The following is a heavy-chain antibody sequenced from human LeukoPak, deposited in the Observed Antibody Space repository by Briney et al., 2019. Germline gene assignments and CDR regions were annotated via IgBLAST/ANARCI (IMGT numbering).Heavy chain of an antibody. CDR2: LIGSDGST. CDR1: GFTFSNNA. V-gene: IGHV3-23*01. CDR3: ARTIFSDF. J-gene: IGHJ4*02. D-gene: IGHD3-10*02. Sequence: GGFLRLSCAASGFTFSNNAMIWVRQAPGKGLQWVSSLIGSDGSTYYADFVKGRSTISGDNPKNTLYLQMNSLRAEDTAIYYCARTIFSDFWGQGTLVTVSS.